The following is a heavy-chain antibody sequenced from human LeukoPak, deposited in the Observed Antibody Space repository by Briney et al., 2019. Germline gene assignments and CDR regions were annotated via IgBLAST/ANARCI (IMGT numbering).Heavy chain of an antibody. CDR1: GGSISSYY. V-gene: IGHV4-59*08. CDR2: IYVTGT. CDR3: ARHIGGGIEDMDV. J-gene: IGHJ6*03. Sequence: SETLSLTCTVSGGSISSYYWSWIRQSPGKGLEWIGYIYVTGTRYNPYLQSRVTISVDRSRNQFFLKMSSVTAADTAVYYCARHIGGGIEDMDVWGKGTKVIVSS. D-gene: IGHD3-16*02.